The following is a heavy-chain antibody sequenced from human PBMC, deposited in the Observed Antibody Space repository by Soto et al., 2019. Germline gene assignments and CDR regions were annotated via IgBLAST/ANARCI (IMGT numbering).Heavy chain of an antibody. CDR1: GFTCSSYA. CDR3: ARYIPGVRYYGMDV. Sequence: SGFTCSSYAMKWVRQAPGKGLEWVSLIGESGTPTYYADSVKGRFTISRDNSGNTLFLEMYSLRAEDTAVYYCARYIPGVRYYGMDVWGQGTTVTVSS. V-gene: IGHV3-23*01. CDR2: IGESGTPT. D-gene: IGHD2-2*01. J-gene: IGHJ6*02.